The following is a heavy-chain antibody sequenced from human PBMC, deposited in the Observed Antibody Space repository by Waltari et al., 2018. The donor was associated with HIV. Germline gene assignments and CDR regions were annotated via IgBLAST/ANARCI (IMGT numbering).Heavy chain of an antibody. D-gene: IGHD6-19*01. Sequence: QMIQSEGGRVRLGGSFRVSCFASGVAFNAHWVTWIRQAPGEGREWGASISSDGRETHYVDSVKGRFYIFRDNASNSVHLDMNNLRGADTGLYFCGRESEWLYSAFFDLWGRGTLITVSS. V-gene: IGHV3-7*01. CDR1: GVAFNAHW. CDR3: GRESEWLYSAFFDL. J-gene: IGHJ5*02. CDR2: ISSDGRET.